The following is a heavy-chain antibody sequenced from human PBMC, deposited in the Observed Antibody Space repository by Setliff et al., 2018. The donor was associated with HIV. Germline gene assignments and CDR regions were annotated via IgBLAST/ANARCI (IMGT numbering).Heavy chain of an antibody. D-gene: IGHD4-17*01. J-gene: IGHJ4*02. V-gene: IGHV7-4-1*01. Sequence: ASVKVSCKASGYTFTDYGINWVRQAPGQGLEWMGWINTNNGNPKYAQAFTGRFVFSSYTSVRTAYLQIVGLKAEDTAVYFCARDDYANTYLDFWGPGTLVTVSS. CDR1: GYTFTDYG. CDR2: INTNNGNP. CDR3: ARDDYANTYLDF.